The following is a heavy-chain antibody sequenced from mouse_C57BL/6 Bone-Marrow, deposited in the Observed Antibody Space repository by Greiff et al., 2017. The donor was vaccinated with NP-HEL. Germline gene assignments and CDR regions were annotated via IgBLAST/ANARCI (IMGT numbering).Heavy chain of an antibody. CDR3: ATITTVVAKGYFDV. Sequence: EVKLVESGGDLVKPGGSLKLSCAASGFTFSSYGMSWVRQTPDKRLEWVATISSGGSYTYYPDNVKGRVTISRDNAKNTLYLQMSSLKSEDTAMYYCATITTVVAKGYFDVWGTGTTVTVSS. CDR1: GFTFSSYG. J-gene: IGHJ1*03. V-gene: IGHV5-6*01. D-gene: IGHD1-1*01. CDR2: ISSGGSYT.